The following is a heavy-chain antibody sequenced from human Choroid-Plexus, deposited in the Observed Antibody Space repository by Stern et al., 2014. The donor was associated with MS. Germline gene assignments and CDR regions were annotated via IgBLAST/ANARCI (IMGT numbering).Heavy chain of an antibody. V-gene: IGHV3-30*18. Sequence: VQLLESGGGVVPPGRPLRLSCVASGFTFGSCAMHWVRQAPGKGLAWVAGVSYDGSNKYYADSVKGRFTISRDNSQNTLYMQMSSLRPEDTAVYYCAKDRQYLTYFFDHWGQGSLVTVSS. CDR2: VSYDGSNK. CDR1: GFTFGSCA. CDR3: AKDRQYLTYFFDH. J-gene: IGHJ5*02. D-gene: IGHD2/OR15-2a*01.